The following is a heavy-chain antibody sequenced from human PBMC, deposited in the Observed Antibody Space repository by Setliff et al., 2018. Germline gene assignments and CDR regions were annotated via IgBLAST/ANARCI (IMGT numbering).Heavy chain of an antibody. CDR2: ISHDGSNK. J-gene: IGHJ4*02. D-gene: IGHD3-3*01. Sequence: PGGSLRLSCAASGFTFSSCAMHWVRQAPGKGLEWVAVISHDGSNKYYADSVKGRFTISRDNSKNTLYLQMNSLRAEDTAVYYCARSRLRFLEWLLYPTGFDYWGQGTLVTVSS. CDR1: GFTFSSCA. V-gene: IGHV3-30*04. CDR3: ARSRLRFLEWLLYPTGFDY.